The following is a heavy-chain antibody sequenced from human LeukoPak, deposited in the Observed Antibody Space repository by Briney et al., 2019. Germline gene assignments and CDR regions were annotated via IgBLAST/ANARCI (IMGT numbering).Heavy chain of an antibody. Sequence: NPSETLSLTCTVSGGSISSYYWSWIRQPPGKGLEWIGYIYYSGSTNYNPSLKSRVTISVDTSKNQFSLKLSSVTAADTAVYYCARDSSPNYYDSSGMIDYWGQGTLVTVSS. D-gene: IGHD3-22*01. CDR3: ARDSSPNYYDSSGMIDY. V-gene: IGHV4-59*12. J-gene: IGHJ4*02. CDR2: IYYSGST. CDR1: GGSISSYY.